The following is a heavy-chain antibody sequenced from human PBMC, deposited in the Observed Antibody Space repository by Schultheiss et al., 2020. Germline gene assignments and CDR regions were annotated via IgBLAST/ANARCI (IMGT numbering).Heavy chain of an antibody. CDR2: ISYDASNK. CDR3: AKGRGVVVTDMDSIDY. Sequence: WGSLRLSCAASGFTFSSYAMHWVRQAPGKGLEWVALISYDASNKYYVDSVKGRFTISRDNPKNTLYLQMNSLRAEDTAVYYCAKGRGVVVTDMDSIDYWGQGTLVTVSS. J-gene: IGHJ4*02. D-gene: IGHD2-21*02. CDR1: GFTFSSYA. V-gene: IGHV3-30*18.